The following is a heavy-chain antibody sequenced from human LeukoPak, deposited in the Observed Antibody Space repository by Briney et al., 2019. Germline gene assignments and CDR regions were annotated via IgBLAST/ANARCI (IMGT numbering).Heavy chain of an antibody. CDR1: GYTFTSYD. J-gene: IGHJ4*02. CDR3: ARGGKPTFGGVNDY. V-gene: IGHV1-8*01. Sequence: ASVKVSCKASGYTFTSYDINWVRQATGQGLEWMGWMNPNSGNTGYAQKFQGRVTMTRNTSISTAYMELSSLRSEGTAVYYCARGGKPTFGGVNDYWGQGTLVTVSS. D-gene: IGHD3-16*01. CDR2: MNPNSGNT.